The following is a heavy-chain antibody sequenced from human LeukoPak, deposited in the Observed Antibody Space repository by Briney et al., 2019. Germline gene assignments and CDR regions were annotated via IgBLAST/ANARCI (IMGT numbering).Heavy chain of an antibody. V-gene: IGHV4-39*01. J-gene: IGHJ4*02. D-gene: IGHD3-3*01. CDR2: IYYSGST. Sequence: SETLSLTCTVSGVSISSSSYYWGRIRQPPGKGLEWIGSIYYSGSTYYNPSLKSRVTISVDTSKNQFSLKLSSVTAADTAVYYCARGASKGKYYDFWSGYYGPHFDYWGQGTLVTVSS. CDR1: GVSISSSSYY. CDR3: ARGASKGKYYDFWSGYYGPHFDY.